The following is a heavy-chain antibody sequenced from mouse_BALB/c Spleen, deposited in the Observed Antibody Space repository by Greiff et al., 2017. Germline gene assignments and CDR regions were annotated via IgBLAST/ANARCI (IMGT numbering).Heavy chain of an antibody. Sequence: VQLKESGGGLVQPGGSRKLSCAASGFTFSSFGMHWVRQAPEKGLEWVAYISSGSSTIYYADTVKGRFTISRDNPKNTLFLQMTSLRSEDTAMYYCAREEDGNYVPPFDYWGQGTTLTVSS. D-gene: IGHD2-1*01. J-gene: IGHJ2*01. CDR2: ISSGSSTI. CDR1: GFTFSSFG. V-gene: IGHV5-17*02. CDR3: AREEDGNYVPPFDY.